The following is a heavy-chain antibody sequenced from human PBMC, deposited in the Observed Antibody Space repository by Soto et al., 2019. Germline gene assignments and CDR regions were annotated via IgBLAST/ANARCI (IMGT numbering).Heavy chain of an antibody. CDR2: IDSASSYI. CDR1: GFNFRSHR. Sequence: EVQVVESGGGLVKAGGSLRLSCVASGFNFRSHRMNWVRQAPGKGLEWLSSIDSASSYIFYADSLRGRFTISRDNAKNSLCLQMNRLRADDTAVYYCVRESPNLRTQAHFDHWGQGTLVTVSS. J-gene: IGHJ4*02. D-gene: IGHD7-27*01. CDR3: VRESPNLRTQAHFDH. V-gene: IGHV3-21*01.